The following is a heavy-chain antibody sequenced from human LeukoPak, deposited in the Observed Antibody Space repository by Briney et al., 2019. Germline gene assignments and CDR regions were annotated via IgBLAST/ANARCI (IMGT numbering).Heavy chain of an antibody. J-gene: IGHJ2*01. Sequence: PGGSLRLSCAASGFTVSSSFLTWVRQAPGKGLEWVSVIYGGGSTYYADSVKGRFTISRDNSRNTLYLQMNSLRGEDAALYYCARPGGNQPNDYWYFDLWGQGTLVTVSS. V-gene: IGHV3-66*04. CDR1: GFTVSSSF. CDR2: IYGGGST. D-gene: IGHD4-23*01. CDR3: ARPGGNQPNDYWYFDL.